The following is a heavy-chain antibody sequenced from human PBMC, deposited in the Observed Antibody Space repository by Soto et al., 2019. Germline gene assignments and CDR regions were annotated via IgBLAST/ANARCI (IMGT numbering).Heavy chain of an antibody. D-gene: IGHD2-15*01. J-gene: IGHJ3*02. CDR2: IWYDGSNK. CDR1: GFTFSSYG. Sequence: QVQLVESGGGVVQPGRSLRLSCAASGFTFSSYGMHWVRQAPGKGLEWVAVIWYDGSNKYYADSVKGRFTISRDNSKNTLYLQMNSLRAEDTVVYYCARDPGYCSGGSCYPSAFDIWGQGTMVTVSS. CDR3: ARDPGYCSGGSCYPSAFDI. V-gene: IGHV3-33*01.